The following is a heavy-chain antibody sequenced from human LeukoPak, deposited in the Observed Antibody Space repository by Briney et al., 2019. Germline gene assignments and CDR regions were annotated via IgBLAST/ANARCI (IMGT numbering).Heavy chain of an antibody. V-gene: IGHV3-23*01. CDR3: AKDGSLYYDSSEWGAQH. CDR2: ISRSGGSS. J-gene: IGHJ1*01. CDR1: GFTFSSYG. Sequence: GGSLRLSCAASGFTFSSYGMHWVRQAPGKGLEWVSGISRSGGSSYYADSVKGRFTISRDNSKDTLYLKMTSLRAEDTAVYYCAKDGSLYYDSSEWGAQHWGQGTLVTVSS. D-gene: IGHD3-22*01.